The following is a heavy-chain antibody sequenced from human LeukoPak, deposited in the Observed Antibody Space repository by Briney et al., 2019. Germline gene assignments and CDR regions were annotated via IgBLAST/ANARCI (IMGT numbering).Heavy chain of an antibody. CDR3: ARARLSRKGMDV. V-gene: IGHV4-59*01. CDR2: IYYSGST. CDR1: GGSISSYY. Sequence: SETLSLTCTVSGGSISSYYWSWIRQPPGKGLEWIGYIYYSGSTNYNPSLKSRVTISVDTSKNQFSLKLSSVTAADTAVYYCARARLSRKGMDVWGQGTTATVSS. D-gene: IGHD4/OR15-4a*01. J-gene: IGHJ6*02.